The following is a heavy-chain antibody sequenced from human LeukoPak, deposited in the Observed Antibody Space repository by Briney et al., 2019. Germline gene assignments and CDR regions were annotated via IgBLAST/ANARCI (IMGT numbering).Heavy chain of an antibody. CDR3: AKDSLTGTISAPSFDP. V-gene: IGHV3-23*01. Sequence: GGSLRLSCAASGFTFSSYAMSWVRQAPGKGLEWVSSISGSGGSTYYADSVKGRFTISRDNSKNTLYLQMNSLRAEDTAVYYCAKDSLTGTISAPSFDPWGQGTLVTVSS. J-gene: IGHJ5*02. D-gene: IGHD1-20*01. CDR2: ISGSGGST. CDR1: GFTFSSYA.